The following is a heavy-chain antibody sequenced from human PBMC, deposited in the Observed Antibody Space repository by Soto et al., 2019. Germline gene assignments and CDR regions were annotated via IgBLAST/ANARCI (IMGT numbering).Heavy chain of an antibody. J-gene: IGHJ4*02. CDR3: AREAGYYQNFFDY. V-gene: IGHV3-30-3*01. CDR2: ISYDGSNK. D-gene: IGHD3-9*01. Sequence: GSLRLSCAASGFTFSSYAMHWVRRAPGKGLEWVAVISYDGSNKYYADSVKGRFTISRDNSKNTLYLQMNSLRAEDTAVYYCAREAGYYQNFFDYWGQGTLVTVSS. CDR1: GFTFSSYA.